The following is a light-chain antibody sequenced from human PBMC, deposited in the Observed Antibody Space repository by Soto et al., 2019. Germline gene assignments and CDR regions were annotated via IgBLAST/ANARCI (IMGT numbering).Light chain of an antibody. V-gene: IGLV2-14*03. Sequence: ALTQPASVTGSPGQSITISCTGTIIDSGGYGYVSWYQQHPGKVRKLISLGVSNRDSGTADRFSDFKAGNTASLTISGLQAEHEADYFGISYTGNRPIGVFGTESQVTGL. J-gene: IGLJ1*01. CDR2: GVS. CDR3: ISYTGNRPIGV. CDR1: IIDSGGYGY.